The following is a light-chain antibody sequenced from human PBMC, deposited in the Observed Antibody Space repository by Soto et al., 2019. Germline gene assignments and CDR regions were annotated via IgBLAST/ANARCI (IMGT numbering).Light chain of an antibody. CDR3: HQYYNWPLT. V-gene: IGKV3-15*01. Sequence: EIVMTQSPATLSVSPGERATLSCRASQSVSSSLAWYQQKPGQAPRLLIHGASTRATGIPATFSGSGSGTEFNLTINSLQSEDFAVYYCHQYYNWPLTFGGGTKVEIK. CDR1: QSVSSS. J-gene: IGKJ4*01. CDR2: GAS.